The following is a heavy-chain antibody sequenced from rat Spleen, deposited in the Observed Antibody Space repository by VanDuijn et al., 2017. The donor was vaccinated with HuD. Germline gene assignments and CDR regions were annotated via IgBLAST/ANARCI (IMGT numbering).Heavy chain of an antibody. CDR2: VSSGGTT. D-gene: IGHD1-9*01. CDR1: GFSLISNG. J-gene: IGHJ4*01. V-gene: IGHV2-6*01. Sequence: QVQLKESGPGLVQPSQTLSLICTVSGFSLISNGVSWVRQPPGKGLEWIAAVSSGGTTYYSSALKSRLSISRDTSKIQVFLKMNSLQPEDTGTYYCARQTYYGYYYVMDAWGQGASVTVSS. CDR3: ARQTYYGYYYVMDA.